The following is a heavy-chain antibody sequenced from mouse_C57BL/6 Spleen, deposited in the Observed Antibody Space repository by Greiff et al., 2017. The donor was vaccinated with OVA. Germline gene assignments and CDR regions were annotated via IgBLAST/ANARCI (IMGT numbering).Heavy chain of an antibody. Sequence: VQLQQSGAELAKPGASVKLSCKASGYTFTSYWMHWVKQRPGQGLEWIGYINPSSGYTKYNQKFKDKATVTADKSSSTAYMQLSSLTYEDSAVYYCARRGDSSGYAVFDYWGQGTTLTVSS. V-gene: IGHV1-7*01. CDR1: GYTFTSYW. D-gene: IGHD3-2*02. CDR3: ARRGDSSGYAVFDY. CDR2: INPSSGYT. J-gene: IGHJ2*01.